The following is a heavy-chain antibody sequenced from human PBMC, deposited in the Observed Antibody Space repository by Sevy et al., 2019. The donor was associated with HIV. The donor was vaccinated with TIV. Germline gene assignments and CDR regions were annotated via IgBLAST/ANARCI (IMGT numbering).Heavy chain of an antibody. CDR3: AKHRDTLAAAAYLDH. Sequence: GGSLRLSCAATGFTFSQYGMEWVRQAPGKGLEWVAFIRYDGSTKYYADSVKGRFTISRENSKNMLYLQMNSLRPADTALYSCAKHRDTLAAAAYLDHWGQGTLVTVSS. D-gene: IGHD6-13*01. CDR2: IRYDGSTK. CDR1: GFTFSQYG. V-gene: IGHV3-30*02. J-gene: IGHJ4*02.